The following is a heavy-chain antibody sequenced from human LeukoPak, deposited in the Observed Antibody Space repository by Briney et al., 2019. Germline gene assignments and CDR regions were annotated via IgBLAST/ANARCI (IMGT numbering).Heavy chain of an antibody. V-gene: IGHV1-2*02. CDR2: INPNSGGT. CDR1: GYTFTGYH. D-gene: IGHD1-26*01. CDR3: ARGSGSYSYYFDY. J-gene: IGHJ4*02. Sequence: ASVKVSCKASGYTFTGYHMHWVRQAPGQGLEWMGWINPNSGGTNYAQKFQGRVTMTRDTSISTAYMELSRLRSDDTAVYYCARGSGSYSYYFDYWGQGTLVTVSS.